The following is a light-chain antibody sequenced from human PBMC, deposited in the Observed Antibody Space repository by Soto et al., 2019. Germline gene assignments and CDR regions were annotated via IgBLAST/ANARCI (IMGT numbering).Light chain of an antibody. CDR1: QCISSW. Sequence: DIQMTQSPSSVSASVGDRVTISFRASQCISSWLAWYQQKPGKAPKLLIYAASSLQSGVPSRFSGSGSGTDFTLTISSLQPEDFATYYCQQANSFPITFGQGTRLEIK. CDR3: QQANSFPIT. J-gene: IGKJ5*01. V-gene: IGKV1-12*01. CDR2: AAS.